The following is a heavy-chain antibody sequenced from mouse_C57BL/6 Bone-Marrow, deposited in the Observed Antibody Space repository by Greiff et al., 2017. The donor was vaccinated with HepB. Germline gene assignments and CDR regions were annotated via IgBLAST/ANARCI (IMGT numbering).Heavy chain of an antibody. CDR3: ARRRWLLRFAY. CDR2: ISSGSSTI. V-gene: IGHV5-17*01. J-gene: IGHJ3*01. Sequence: EVNVVESGGGLVKPGGSLKLSCAASGFTFSDYGMHWVRQAPEKGLEWVAYISSGSSTIYYADTVKGRFTISRDNAKNTLFLQMTSLRSEDTAMYYCARRRWLLRFAYWGQGTLVTVSA. D-gene: IGHD2-3*01. CDR1: GFTFSDYG.